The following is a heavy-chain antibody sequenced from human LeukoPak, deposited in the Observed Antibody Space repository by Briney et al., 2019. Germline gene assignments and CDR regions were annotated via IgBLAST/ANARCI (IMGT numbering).Heavy chain of an antibody. V-gene: IGHV4-39*07. D-gene: IGHD4-17*01. CDR2: IYYSGST. Sequence: SETLSLTCTVSGGSISSSSYYWGWIRQPLGKGLEWIGSIYYSGSTYYNPSLKSRVTISVDTSKNQFSLKLSSVTAADTAVYYCAGADYGDFEVADYWGQGTLVTVSS. CDR3: AGADYGDFEVADY. CDR1: GGSISSSSYY. J-gene: IGHJ4*02.